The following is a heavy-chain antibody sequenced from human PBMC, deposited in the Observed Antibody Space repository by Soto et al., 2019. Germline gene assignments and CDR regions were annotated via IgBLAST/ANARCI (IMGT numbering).Heavy chain of an antibody. CDR3: ARAVGARGYYYYGMDV. J-gene: IGHJ6*02. V-gene: IGHV2-70*01. CDR1: GFSLSTSGMC. D-gene: IGHD1-26*01. CDR2: IDWDDDK. Sequence: SGPTLVNPTQTLTLTCTFSGFSLSTSGMCVSWIRQPPGKALEWLALIDWDDDKYYSTSLKTRLTISKDTSKNQVVLTMTNTDPVDTATYYCARAVGARGYYYYGMDVWGQGTTVTVSS.